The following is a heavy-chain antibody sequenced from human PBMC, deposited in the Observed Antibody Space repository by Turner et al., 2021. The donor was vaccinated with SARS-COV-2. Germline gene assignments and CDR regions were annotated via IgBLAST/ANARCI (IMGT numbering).Heavy chain of an antibody. J-gene: IGHJ4*02. CDR3: AREGDDSSGYWGGD. CDR2: ISSSSSDI. V-gene: IGHV3-21*01. CDR1: GFTFSSYS. Sequence: EVQLVESGGGLVKPGGSLRLSCAASGFTFSSYSMNWVRQAPGKGLEWVASISSSSSDIYYADSVKGRFTISRDNAKNSLYLQMNSLRAEDTAVYYCAREGDDSSGYWGGDWGQGTLVTVSS. D-gene: IGHD3-22*01.